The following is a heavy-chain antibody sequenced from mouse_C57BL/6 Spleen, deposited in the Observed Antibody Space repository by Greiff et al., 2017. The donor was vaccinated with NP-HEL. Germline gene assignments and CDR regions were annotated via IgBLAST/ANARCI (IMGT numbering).Heavy chain of an antibody. CDR1: GYTFTSYW. D-gene: IGHD2-3*01. CDR2: IYPADSYT. Sequence: QVHLKQPGAELVKPGASVKLSCKASGYTFTSYWMQWVKQRPGQGLEWIGEIYPADSYTNYNQKFKGKATLTVDTSSSTAYMQLSSLTSEDAAVYYCARRRGGGYYGRDFDYWGQGTTLTVSS. J-gene: IGHJ2*01. CDR3: ARRRGGGYYGRDFDY. V-gene: IGHV1-50*01.